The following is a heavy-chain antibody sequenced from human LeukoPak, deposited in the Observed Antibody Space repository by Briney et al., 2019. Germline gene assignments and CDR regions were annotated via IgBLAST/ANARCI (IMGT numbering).Heavy chain of an antibody. Sequence: GGSLRLSCAASGFTFSSYAMSWVRQAPGKGLEWVSAISGGGGSTDYADSVKGRFTISRDNSKNTLYLQMNSLRAEDTAIYYGAKDRWRDGSSSFDNWGQGTLVTVSS. CDR1: GFTFSSYA. J-gene: IGHJ4*02. D-gene: IGHD6-6*01. CDR2: ISGGGGST. CDR3: AKDRWRDGSSSFDN. V-gene: IGHV3-23*01.